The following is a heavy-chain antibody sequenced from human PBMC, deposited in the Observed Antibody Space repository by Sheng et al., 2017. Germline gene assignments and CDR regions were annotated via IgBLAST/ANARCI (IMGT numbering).Heavy chain of an antibody. J-gene: IGHJ3*02. V-gene: IGHV1-69*13. CDR2: IIPIFGTA. Sequence: QVQLVQSGAEVKKPGSSVKVSCRASGGTFSSYAFSWVRQAPGQGLEWMGGIIPIFGTANYAQKFQGRVTNTADESTSTAYMELSSLRSDDTAVYYCARDRGXKDAFDIWGQGTMVTVSS. D-gene: IGHD3-10*01. CDR3: ARDRGXKDAFDI. CDR1: GGTFSSYA.